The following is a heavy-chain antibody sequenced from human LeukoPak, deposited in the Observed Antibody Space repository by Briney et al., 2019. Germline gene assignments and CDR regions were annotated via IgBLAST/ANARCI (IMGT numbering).Heavy chain of an antibody. CDR2: IWYDGSNK. V-gene: IGHV3-33*06. CDR1: GFTFSSYG. Sequence: GGSLRLSCAASGFTFSSYGMHWVRQAPGKGLEWVAVIWYDGSNKYYADSVKGRFTISRDNSKNTLYLQMNSLRAEDTAVYYCAKAAVAGTFAALNGGQGTLVTVSS. CDR3: AKAAVAGTFAALN. J-gene: IGHJ4*02. D-gene: IGHD6-19*01.